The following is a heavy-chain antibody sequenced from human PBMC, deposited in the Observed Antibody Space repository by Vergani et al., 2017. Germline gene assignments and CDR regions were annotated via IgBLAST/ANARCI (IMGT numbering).Heavy chain of an antibody. CDR1: FDSIRNLY. CDR3: ASCFRDEGMIYGGTVENWFDP. Sequence: QVQLQESGPGLVKSSETLSLTCSVSFDSIRNLYCNWIRQPPGKGLEWIGSIHYSENTNYNPALKTRVTISVDTSKNQFSLTLTSVTAADTAVYYCASCFRDEGMIYGGTVENWFDPWGQGTLVTVSS. CDR2: IHYSENT. J-gene: IGHJ5*02. D-gene: IGHD3-22*01. V-gene: IGHV4-59*11.